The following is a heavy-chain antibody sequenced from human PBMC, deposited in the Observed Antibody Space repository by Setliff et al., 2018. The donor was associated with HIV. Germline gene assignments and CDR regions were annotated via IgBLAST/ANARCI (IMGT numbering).Heavy chain of an antibody. CDR1: GFTFSSYA. CDR3: AKDLRGAVAKIFDY. D-gene: IGHD3-10*01. V-gene: IGHV3-23*01. CDR2: ISDGGGRT. J-gene: IGHJ4*02. Sequence: GGSLRLSCAASGFTFSSYAMSWVRQAPGKGLEWVSDISDGGGRTYYADSVKGRFTISRDNSKNTLYLQMHSLRAEDTAVYYCAKDLRGAVAKIFDYWGQGTLVTVSS.